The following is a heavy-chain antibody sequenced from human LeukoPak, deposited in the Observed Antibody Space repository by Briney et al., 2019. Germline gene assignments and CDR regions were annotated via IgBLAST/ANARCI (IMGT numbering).Heavy chain of an antibody. D-gene: IGHD3-10*01. CDR1: GFTFSSYA. V-gene: IGHV3-23*01. Sequence: PGGPLRLSCAASGFTFSSYAMSWVRQAPGRGLEWVSTISGSGGSTYYAASVKGRFTISRDNSKNTLYLQMNSLRAEDTAVYYCAKDQLGPSDVWGKGTTVTVSS. CDR3: AKDQLGPSDV. J-gene: IGHJ6*04. CDR2: ISGSGGST.